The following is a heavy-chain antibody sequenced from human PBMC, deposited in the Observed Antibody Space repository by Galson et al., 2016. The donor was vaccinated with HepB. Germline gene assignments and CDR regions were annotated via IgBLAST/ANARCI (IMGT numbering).Heavy chain of an antibody. CDR2: TYSGGST. J-gene: IGHJ4*02. CDR1: GFTVSSNY. CDR3: ARGYGSYHDY. V-gene: IGHV3-66*01. Sequence: SLRLSCAASGFTVSSNYMSWVRQAPGKGLEWVSVTYSGGSTYYADSVKGRFIISRDNSKNTVYLQMNCLRPEDTAVYYCARGYGSYHDYWGQGIQVTVSS. D-gene: IGHD1-26*01.